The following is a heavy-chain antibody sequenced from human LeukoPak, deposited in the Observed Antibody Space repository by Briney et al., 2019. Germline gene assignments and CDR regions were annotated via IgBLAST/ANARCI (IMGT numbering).Heavy chain of an antibody. CDR2: TLYDGGNK. Sequence: GRSLRLSCAASGFTFSHYAMHWVRQAPGKGLEWVADTLYDGGNKYYADSVKGRFTISRDNSKNMLYLQLNSLRADDTAVYYCAKDHDYGDPGYYFDYWGQGTLVTVSS. D-gene: IGHD4-17*01. V-gene: IGHV3-30*18. CDR3: AKDHDYGDPGYYFDY. CDR1: GFTFSHYA. J-gene: IGHJ4*02.